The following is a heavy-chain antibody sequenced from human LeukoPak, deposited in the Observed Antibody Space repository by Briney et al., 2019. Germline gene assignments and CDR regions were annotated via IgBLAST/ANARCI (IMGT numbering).Heavy chain of an antibody. CDR1: GFTFSSDS. CDR3: ASRSSHFHY. J-gene: IGHJ4*02. V-gene: IGHV3-21*01. D-gene: IGHD2-15*01. Sequence: GGSLRLSCAASGFTFSSDSMNCGRQAPGKGLEWVSSISISMSYIYYADSLKGRFTLSRANAKNPLYLQMKSLRDEDTAVYYSASRSSHFHYWRPGPLVTVSS. CDR2: ISISMSYI.